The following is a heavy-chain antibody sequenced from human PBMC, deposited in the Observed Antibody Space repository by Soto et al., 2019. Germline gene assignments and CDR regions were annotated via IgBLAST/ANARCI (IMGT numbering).Heavy chain of an antibody. CDR1: GFTFRTSG. V-gene: IGHV3-33*01. CDR2: IWYDGTSK. CDR3: VRDRARYYFYALDV. Sequence: QVQLVESGGGVVQPGRSLRLSCTASGFTFRTSGLHWVRQAPGKGLEWVAVIWYDGTSKYYADSVKGRFTISRDNSKNTLYLQMDSLTADDTAMYYCVRDRARYYFYALDVWGQGTTVTVSS. J-gene: IGHJ6*02.